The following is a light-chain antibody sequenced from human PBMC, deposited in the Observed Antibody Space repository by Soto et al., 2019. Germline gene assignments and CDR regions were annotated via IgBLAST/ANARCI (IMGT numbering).Light chain of an antibody. V-gene: IGKV3-11*01. CDR3: HQRQSWPRT. CDR1: QYINTR. J-gene: IGKJ1*01. CDR2: QTS. Sequence: EIVLTQSPATLSSFPGDRVTLSCRASQYINTRLAWYQHRPGQAPRLLIYQTSIRAAGIPARFSTSGSGTDCTLTIRDVQPEDFALYYCHQRQSWPRTFGQGTKVDI.